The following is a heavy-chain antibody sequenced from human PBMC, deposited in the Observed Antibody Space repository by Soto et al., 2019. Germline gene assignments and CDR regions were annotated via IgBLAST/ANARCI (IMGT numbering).Heavy chain of an antibody. CDR1: GSTFSNYT. J-gene: IGHJ6*03. D-gene: IGHD4-17*01. Sequence: QVQLVQSGAEVKKPGSSVKVSCKASGSTFSNYTISWVRQAPGQGLEWMGRIIPILGVANYAQKFQVRVTITADKSTSTVHMEMSSLRSEDTAVYYCAGVAEMGTVTKGFYYYMDVWGEGTTVTVSS. CDR2: IIPILGVA. CDR3: AGVAEMGTVTKGFYYYMDV. V-gene: IGHV1-69*02.